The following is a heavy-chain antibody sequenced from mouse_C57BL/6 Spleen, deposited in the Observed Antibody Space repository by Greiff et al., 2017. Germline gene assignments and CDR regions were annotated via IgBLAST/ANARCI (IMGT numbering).Heavy chain of an antibody. CDR2: IYPRSGNT. CDR1: GYTFTSYG. J-gene: IGHJ4*01. D-gene: IGHD1-1*01. CDR3: ARGPFITTEGAMDY. Sequence: VQLQQSGAELARPGASVKLSCKASGYTFTSYGISWVKQRTGQGLEWIGEIYPRSGNTYYNEKFKGKATLTADKSSSTAYMELRSLTSEDSAVYFCARGPFITTEGAMDYWGQGTSVTVSS. V-gene: IGHV1-81*01.